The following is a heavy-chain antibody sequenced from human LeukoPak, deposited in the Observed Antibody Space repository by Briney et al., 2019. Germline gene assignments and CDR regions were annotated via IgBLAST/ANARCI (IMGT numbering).Heavy chain of an antibody. Sequence: RGSLRHSCAASGFTFSSYAMSWVRQAPGKGLEWVSTISGSGGTTYYADSVKGRFTISRDSSKNTLYLQMNSLRAEDTAVYHCAKGYTSGWPYYFDYWGQGTLVTVSS. CDR3: AKGYTSGWPYYFDY. V-gene: IGHV3-23*01. D-gene: IGHD6-19*01. J-gene: IGHJ4*02. CDR2: ISGSGGTT. CDR1: GFTFSSYA.